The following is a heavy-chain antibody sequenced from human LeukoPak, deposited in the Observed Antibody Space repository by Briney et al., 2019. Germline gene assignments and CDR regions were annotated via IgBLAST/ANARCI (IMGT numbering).Heavy chain of an antibody. V-gene: IGHV1-46*01. D-gene: IGHD6-13*01. Sequence: ASVKVSCKASGYTFTSYYMHWVRQAPGQGLEWMGIVNPSGGSTNYAQKFQGRVTMTRDMSTSTVYMELSSVTAADTAVYYCVAAAAVDYWGQGTLVTVSS. CDR3: VAAAAVDY. CDR2: VNPSGGST. J-gene: IGHJ4*02. CDR1: GYTFTSYY.